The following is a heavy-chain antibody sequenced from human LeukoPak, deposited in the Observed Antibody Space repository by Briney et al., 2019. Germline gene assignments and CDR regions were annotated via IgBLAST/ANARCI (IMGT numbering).Heavy chain of an antibody. Sequence: GASVKLSCKASGGTFSSYAISWVRQAPGQGLEWMGGIIPIFGTANYAQKFQGRVTITADESTSTAYMELRSLRSDDTAVYYCARVGGYYFAPDYWGQGTLVTVSS. V-gene: IGHV1-69*13. CDR3: ARVGGYYFAPDY. CDR2: IIPIFGTA. D-gene: IGHD2-15*01. CDR1: GGTFSSYA. J-gene: IGHJ4*02.